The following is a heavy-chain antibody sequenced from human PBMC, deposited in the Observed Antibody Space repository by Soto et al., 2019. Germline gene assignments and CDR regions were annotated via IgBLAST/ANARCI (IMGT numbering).Heavy chain of an antibody. CDR2: INHSGST. D-gene: IGHD6-19*01. Sequence: SETLSLTCAVYGGSFSGYYWSWIRQPPGKGLEWIGEINHSGSTNYNPSLKSRVTISVDTSKNQFSLKLSSVTAADTAVYYCARKAVAGTFFDYWGQGTLVTVSS. V-gene: IGHV4-34*01. CDR1: GGSFSGYY. J-gene: IGHJ4*02. CDR3: ARKAVAGTFFDY.